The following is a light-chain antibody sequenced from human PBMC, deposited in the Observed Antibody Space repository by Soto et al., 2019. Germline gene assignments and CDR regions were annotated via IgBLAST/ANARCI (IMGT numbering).Light chain of an antibody. V-gene: IGKV1-27*01. CDR1: QGISNY. CDR2: AAS. Sequence: DIQMTQSPSSLSASVGDRVTITCRASQGISNYLACYQQKPGKVPKLLIYAASTSQSGVPSRFSGSGSGTEFALTISIQQPENVATYYCQKYNSAPLTFGGGTKVDIK. CDR3: QKYNSAPLT. J-gene: IGKJ4*01.